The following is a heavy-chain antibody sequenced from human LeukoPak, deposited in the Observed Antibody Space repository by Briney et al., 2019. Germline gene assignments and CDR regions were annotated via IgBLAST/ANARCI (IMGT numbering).Heavy chain of an antibody. CDR1: GGSMSSYY. CDR3: ARGGGTYYGVDV. V-gene: IGHV4-59*01. Sequence: SETLSLTCTVSGGSMSSYYWSWIRQPPGKGLECIGYIYYSGITNYDTTYNPSLRSRVTISVDRSENQFSLKLSSVTAADTAVYYCARGGGTYYGVDVWGQGTTVTVSS. CDR2: IYYSGIT. J-gene: IGHJ6*02. D-gene: IGHD1/OR15-1a*01.